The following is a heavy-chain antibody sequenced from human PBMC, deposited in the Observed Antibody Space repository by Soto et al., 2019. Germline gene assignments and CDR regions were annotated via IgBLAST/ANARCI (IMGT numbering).Heavy chain of an antibody. CDR3: ARLVVVVAAITESYYYYYMDV. J-gene: IGHJ6*03. V-gene: IGHV1-18*01. CDR2: ISAYNGNT. Sequence: ASVKVSCKASGYTFTSYGISWVRQAPGQGLEWMGWISAYNGNTNYAQKLQGRVTMTTDTSTSTAYMELRSLRSDDTAVYYCARLVVVVAAITESYYYYYMDVWGKGTTVTVSS. D-gene: IGHD2-15*01. CDR1: GYTFTSYG.